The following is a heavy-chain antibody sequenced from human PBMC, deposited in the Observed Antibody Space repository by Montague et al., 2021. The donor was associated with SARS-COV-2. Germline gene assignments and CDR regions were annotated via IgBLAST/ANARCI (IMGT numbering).Heavy chain of an antibody. J-gene: IGHJ2*01. CDR1: GGSFSGYY. V-gene: IGHV4-34*01. CDR2: INHSGST. D-gene: IGHD4-17*01. CDR3: ARKYGNWYFDL. Sequence: ETLSLTCAVYGGSFSGYYWSWIRQPPGKGLEWIGEINHSGSTNYNPSLKSRVTISVDTSKNQFSLKLSSVTAADTAVYYCARKYGNWYFDLWGRGTLVTVSS.